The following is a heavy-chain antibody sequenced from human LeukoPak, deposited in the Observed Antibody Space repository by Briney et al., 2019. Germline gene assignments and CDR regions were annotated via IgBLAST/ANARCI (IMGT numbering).Heavy chain of an antibody. CDR2: ISGSGGST. Sequence: GGSLRLSCAASGFTLSSYAMSWVRQAPGKGLEWVSAISGSGGSTYYADSVKGRFTISRDNAKNSLYLQMNSLRAEDTAVYYCAREIHDYGDPGDYWGQGTLVTVSS. CDR3: AREIHDYGDPGDY. V-gene: IGHV3-23*01. D-gene: IGHD4-17*01. J-gene: IGHJ4*02. CDR1: GFTLSSYA.